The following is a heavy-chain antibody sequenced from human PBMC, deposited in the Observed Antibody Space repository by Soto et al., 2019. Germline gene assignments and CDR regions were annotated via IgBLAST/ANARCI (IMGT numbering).Heavy chain of an antibody. CDR1: GFTFSSYS. D-gene: IGHD5-12*01. J-gene: IGHJ4*02. CDR3: ARDRVPYSGYGRATSLDY. CDR2: ISSSSSTI. V-gene: IGHV3-48*01. Sequence: GESLKISCAASGFTFSSYSMNWVRQAPGKGLEWVSYISSSSSTIYYADSVKGRFTISRDNAKNSLYLQMNSLRAEDTAVYYCARDRVPYSGYGRATSLDYWGQGTLVTVSS.